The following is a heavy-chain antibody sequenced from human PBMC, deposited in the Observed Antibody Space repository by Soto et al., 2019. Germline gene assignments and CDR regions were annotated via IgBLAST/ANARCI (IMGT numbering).Heavy chain of an antibody. V-gene: IGHV3-9*01. CDR3: AKDDCSSTSCYSTYYYYMDV. CDR1: GFTFDDYA. J-gene: IGHJ6*03. Sequence: EVQLVESGGGLVQPGRSLRLSCAASGFTFDDYAMHWVRQAPGKGLEWVSGIGWNSGGIGYADSVKGRFTICRDNGKNSLYLQMNSLRAEDTALYYCAKDDCSSTSCYSTYYYYMDVWGKGTTVTVSS. CDR2: IGWNSGGI. D-gene: IGHD2-2*01.